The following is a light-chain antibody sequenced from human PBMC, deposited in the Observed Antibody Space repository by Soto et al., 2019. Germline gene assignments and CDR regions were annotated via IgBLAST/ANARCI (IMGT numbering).Light chain of an antibody. CDR2: GAS. CDR3: QQYDKWPRT. V-gene: IGKV3-15*01. CDR1: QSVSSN. J-gene: IGKJ1*01. Sequence: IVLTQSPGTLSMSPGERVTLSCRASQSVSSNLAWYQQKPGQAPRLLIYGASTRATGIPARFSGSGSGTDFTLTIRRLEPEDFAVYYCQQYDKWPRTFGQGTKVDIK.